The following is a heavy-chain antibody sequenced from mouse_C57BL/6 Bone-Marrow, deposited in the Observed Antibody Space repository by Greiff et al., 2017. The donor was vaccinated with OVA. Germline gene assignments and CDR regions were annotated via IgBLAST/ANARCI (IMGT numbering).Heavy chain of an antibody. CDR1: GYTFTSYW. Sequence: QVQLQQPGAELVKPGASVKLSCKASGYTFTSYWMHWVKQRPGQGLEWIGMIHPNSGSTNYNEKFKSKATLTVDKSSSRAYMQLSSLTSEDSAVYYCARRRLRLRGYYAMDYWGQGTSVTVSS. J-gene: IGHJ4*01. D-gene: IGHD3-2*02. CDR3: ARRRLRLRGYYAMDY. V-gene: IGHV1-64*01. CDR2: IHPNSGST.